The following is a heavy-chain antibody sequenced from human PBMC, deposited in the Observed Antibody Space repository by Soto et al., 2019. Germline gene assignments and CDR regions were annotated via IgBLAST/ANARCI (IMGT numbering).Heavy chain of an antibody. CDR1: GFSLTTRPVG. Sequence: QITLKESGPALMKATQTLTLTCTFSGFSLTTRPVGLGCLRQAPGKALEWLAFAYWDDDNRYNPSLKNRLSITKDTSKSQVVLTMTNMDPVDTATYYCAHRRAYNGNWDGGYFDSWGQGTLVTVSS. J-gene: IGHJ4*02. CDR3: AHRRAYNGNWDGGYFDS. CDR2: AYWDDDN. V-gene: IGHV2-5*02. D-gene: IGHD1-1*01.